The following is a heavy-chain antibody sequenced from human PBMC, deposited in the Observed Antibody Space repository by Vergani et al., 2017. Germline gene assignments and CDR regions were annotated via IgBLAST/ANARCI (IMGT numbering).Heavy chain of an antibody. CDR1: GYSFTNYW. V-gene: IGHV5-51*01. CDR2: IHPADSDT. J-gene: IGHJ4*02. CDR3: ARLXGRDSSGSKYFDY. Sequence: EVQLVPSGAEVKTPGESLKISCQISGYSFTNYWIGWVRQMPGKGLEWMGIIHPADSDTRYSPSFQGQVTISVDKSISTAYLQRSSLMASDSAMYYCARLXGRDSSGSKYFDYWGQGTLVTVSS. D-gene: IGHD3-22*01.